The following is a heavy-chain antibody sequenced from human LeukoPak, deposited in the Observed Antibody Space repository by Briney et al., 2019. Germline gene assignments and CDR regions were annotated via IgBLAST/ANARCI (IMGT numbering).Heavy chain of an antibody. Sequence: ASVKVSCKASGYTFTGYYMHWVRQAPGQGLEWMGWISAYNGNTNYAQKLQGRVTMTTDTSTSTAYMELRSLRSDDTAVYYCARGGGDYGILHYMDVWGKGTTVTVSS. J-gene: IGHJ6*03. D-gene: IGHD4-17*01. CDR1: GYTFTGYY. CDR3: ARGGGDYGILHYMDV. CDR2: ISAYNGNT. V-gene: IGHV1-18*04.